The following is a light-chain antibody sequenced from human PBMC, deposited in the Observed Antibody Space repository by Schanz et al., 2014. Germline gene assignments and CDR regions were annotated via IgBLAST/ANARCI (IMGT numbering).Light chain of an antibody. Sequence: EIVLTQSPGTLSLSPGERATLSCRASQSVSSSYLAWYQQKPGQAPRLLIYEASIRATGVPDRFSGSGSGTDFTLTISRLEPEDFAVYYCQHYGSPPLTFGPGTTVDIK. J-gene: IGKJ3*01. CDR2: EAS. CDR3: QHYGSPPLT. V-gene: IGKV3-20*01. CDR1: QSVSSSY.